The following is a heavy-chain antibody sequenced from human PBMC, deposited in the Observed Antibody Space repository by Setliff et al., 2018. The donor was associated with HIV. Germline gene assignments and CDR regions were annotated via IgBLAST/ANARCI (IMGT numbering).Heavy chain of an antibody. CDR2: ISGSAGTT. CDR1: GFTFSNYA. Sequence: GASVKVSCAASGFTFSNYAMSWVRQAPGKGLEWVSGISGSAGTTYYADSVKGRFTISRDNSKNTLYLQMNSPRAEDTAVYYCAKDHATSSWFTALLDYWGQGALVTVSS. J-gene: IGHJ4*02. V-gene: IGHV3-23*01. CDR3: AKDHATSSWFTALLDY. D-gene: IGHD6-13*01.